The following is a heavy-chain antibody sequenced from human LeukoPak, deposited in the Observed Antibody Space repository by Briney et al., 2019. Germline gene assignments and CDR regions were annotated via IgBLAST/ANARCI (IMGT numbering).Heavy chain of an antibody. CDR3: SSYYDIVTADYTPFVDY. CDR1: GFTFDDYA. Sequence: GGSLRLSCAASGFTFDDYAMHWVRQTPGKGLEWVSGINWNSDSIGYADSVKGRFTISRDNAKNSLYLQMNSLRAEDTAMYYCSSYYDIVTADYTPFVDYWGQGTLVTVSS. CDR2: INWNSDSI. V-gene: IGHV3-9*01. J-gene: IGHJ4*02. D-gene: IGHD3-9*01.